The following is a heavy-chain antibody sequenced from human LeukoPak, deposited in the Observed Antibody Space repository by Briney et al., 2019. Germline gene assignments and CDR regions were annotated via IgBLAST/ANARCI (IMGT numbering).Heavy chain of an antibody. V-gene: IGHV4-34*01. D-gene: IGHD3-22*01. CDR2: INHSGST. CDR3: ATPTGDSSGYYFDY. CDR1: GGSFSGYY. J-gene: IGHJ4*02. Sequence: SETLSLTCAVYGGSFSGYYWSWIRQPPGKGLEWIGEINHSGSTNCNPSLKSRVTISVDTSKNQFSLKLSSVTAADTAVYYCATPTGDSSGYYFDYWGQGTLVTVSS.